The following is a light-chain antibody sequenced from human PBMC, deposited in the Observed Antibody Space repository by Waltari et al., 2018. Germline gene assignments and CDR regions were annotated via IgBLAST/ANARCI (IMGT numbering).Light chain of an antibody. Sequence: EIVLTQSPATQTLSPGERDTRSCRASQSVSSYLAGYQQKPVQAPRLLIYDASNRATGIPARFSGSGSGTDFTLTISSLEPEDFAVYYCQQRSNWPPLFTFGPGTKVDIK. CDR2: DAS. V-gene: IGKV3-11*01. CDR3: QQRSNWPPLFT. CDR1: QSVSSY. J-gene: IGKJ3*01.